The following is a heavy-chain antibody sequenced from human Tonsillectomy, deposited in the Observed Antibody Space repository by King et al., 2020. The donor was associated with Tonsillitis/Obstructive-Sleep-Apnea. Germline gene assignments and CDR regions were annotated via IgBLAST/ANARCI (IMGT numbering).Heavy chain of an antibody. Sequence: VQLVESGGGVVQPGRSLRLSCAASEFTFSTYAMHWVRQAPGKGLEWVSVISYDGSKTDYADSVKGRFTISRDISKNTLYLQMSSLRAEDTALYYCARGENYGSGSYYKSGGYFQHWGLGTLLTVSS. V-gene: IGHV3-30*04. J-gene: IGHJ1*01. D-gene: IGHD3-10*01. CDR2: ISYDGSKT. CDR1: EFTFSTYA. CDR3: ARGENYGSGSYYKSGGYFQH.